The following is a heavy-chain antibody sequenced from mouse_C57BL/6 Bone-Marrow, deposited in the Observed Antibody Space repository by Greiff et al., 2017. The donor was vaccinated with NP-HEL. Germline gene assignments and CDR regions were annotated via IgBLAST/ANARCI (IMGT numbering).Heavy chain of an antibody. CDR3: VRQKLGRWYFDV. J-gene: IGHJ1*03. D-gene: IGHD4-1*01. CDR2: IRSKSNNYAT. Sequence: DVQLQESGGGLVQPKGSLKLSCAASGFSFNTYAMNWVRQAPGKGLEWVARIRSKSNNYATYYADSVKDRFTISRDDSESMLYLQMNNLKTEDTAMYYCVRQKLGRWYFDVWGTGTTVTVSS. V-gene: IGHV10-1*01. CDR1: GFSFNTYA.